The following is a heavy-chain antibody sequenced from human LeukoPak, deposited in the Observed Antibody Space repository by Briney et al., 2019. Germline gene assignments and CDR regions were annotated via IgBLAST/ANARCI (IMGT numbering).Heavy chain of an antibody. Sequence: GGSLRLSCAASGFTFDDYAMHWVRQAPGKGLEWVPGISWNSGSIGYADSVKGRFTISRDNAKNSLYLQMNSLRAEDTALYYCAKDMRYCTNGVCYTSDYYYGMDVWGQGTTVTVSS. CDR2: ISWNSGSI. D-gene: IGHD2-8*01. J-gene: IGHJ6*02. V-gene: IGHV3-9*01. CDR1: GFTFDDYA. CDR3: AKDMRYCTNGVCYTSDYYYGMDV.